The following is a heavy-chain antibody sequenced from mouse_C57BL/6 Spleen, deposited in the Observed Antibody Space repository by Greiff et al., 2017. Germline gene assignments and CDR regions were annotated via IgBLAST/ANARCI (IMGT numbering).Heavy chain of an antibody. V-gene: IGHV5-4*01. D-gene: IGHD2-4*01. CDR3: AREAHYDSYAMDY. CDR1: GFTFSSYA. J-gene: IGHJ4*01. CDR2: ISDGGSYT. Sequence: VQLMESGGGLVKPGGSLKLSCAASGFTFSSYAMSWVRQTPEKRLEWVATISDGGSYTYYPDNVKGRFTISRDNAKNNLYLQMSHLKSEDTAMYYWAREAHYDSYAMDYWGQGTSVTVSS.